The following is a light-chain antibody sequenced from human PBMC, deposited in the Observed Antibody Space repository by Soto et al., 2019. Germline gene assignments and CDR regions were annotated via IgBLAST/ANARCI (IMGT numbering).Light chain of an antibody. CDR1: PRVSNSD. J-gene: IGKJ1*01. Sequence: VLTRSPGPLSLCSGERGAGSCWGSPRVSNSDLAWYQQKPGQAPRLLIYDASNRATGISARFSGSGSGTEFTLSISSLQSDDRAVYHCQQYNLCPWTFGQGTKVDIK. CDR3: QQYNLCPWT. V-gene: IGKV3D-15*01. CDR2: DAS.